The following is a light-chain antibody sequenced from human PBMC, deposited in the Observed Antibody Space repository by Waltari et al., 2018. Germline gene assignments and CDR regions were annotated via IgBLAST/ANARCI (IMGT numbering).Light chain of an antibody. CDR3: QQRLNWPVT. J-gene: IGKJ4*01. V-gene: IGKV3-11*01. CDR2: DAS. Sequence: DIVLTQSPATLSLSPGVRATLSCRASQNFSNYLAWYQQKPGQAPRLLIYDASKTFTGTPARFSGSGSRTDFTLTIGSLEPDDFAVYYCQQRLNWPVTFGGGTKVEIK. CDR1: QNFSNY.